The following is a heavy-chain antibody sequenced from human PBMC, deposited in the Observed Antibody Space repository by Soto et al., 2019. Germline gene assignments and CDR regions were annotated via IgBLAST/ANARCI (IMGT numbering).Heavy chain of an antibody. CDR2: ISSSGSTI. CDR3: AKDRAHLAVAAIAGGGGAFDA. Sequence: PGGSLRLSCAASGFTFSDYYMSWIRQAPGKGLEWVSYISSSGSTIYYADSVKGRFTISRDNAKNSLYLQVDSLRPEDTAMYFCAKDRAHLAVAAIAGGGGAFDAWGQGTMVTVSS. J-gene: IGHJ3*01. D-gene: IGHD6-19*01. V-gene: IGHV3-11*04. CDR1: GFTFSDYY.